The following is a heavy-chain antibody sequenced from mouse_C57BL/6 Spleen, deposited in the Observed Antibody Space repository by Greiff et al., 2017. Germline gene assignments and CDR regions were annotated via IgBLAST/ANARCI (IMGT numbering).Heavy chain of an antibody. J-gene: IGHJ2*01. V-gene: IGHV1-61*01. CDR3: ARSGYSNYVRDY. D-gene: IGHD2-5*01. CDR2: IYPSDSET. Sequence: QVQLQQPGAELVRPGSSVKLSCKASGYTFTSYWMDWVKQRPGQGLEWIGNIYPSDSETHYNQKFKDKATLTVDKSSSTAYMQLSSLTSEDSAVYYGARSGYSNYVRDYWGQGTTLTVSS. CDR1: GYTFTSYW.